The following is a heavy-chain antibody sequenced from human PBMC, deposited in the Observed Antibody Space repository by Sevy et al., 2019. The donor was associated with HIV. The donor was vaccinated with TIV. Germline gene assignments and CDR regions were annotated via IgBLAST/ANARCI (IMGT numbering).Heavy chain of an antibody. CDR1: GYTFTSYD. D-gene: IGHD3-22*01. CDR2: MNPNSGNT. Sequence: GESLKISCKASGYTFTSYDINWVRQATGQGLEWMGWMNPNSGNTGYAQKFQGRVTMTRNTSISTAYMELSSLRSEDTAVYYCARAHTYYYDSSGYYYFDYWGQRTLVTVSS. V-gene: IGHV1-8*01. CDR3: ARAHTYYYDSSGYYYFDY. J-gene: IGHJ4*02.